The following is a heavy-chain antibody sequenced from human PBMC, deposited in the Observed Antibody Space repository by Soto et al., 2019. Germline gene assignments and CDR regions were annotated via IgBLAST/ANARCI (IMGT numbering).Heavy chain of an antibody. CDR2: ISSRSDI. D-gene: IGHD2-2*02. V-gene: IGHV3-21*01. CDR3: AREYTAWPLAYGLDV. CDR1: GFTFSTYS. J-gene: IGHJ6*02. Sequence: PGGFLRLSCVGSGFTFSTYSINWVRQAPGKGLEWVSSISSRSDIYYADSVKGRFTISRDNAKNSVSLQMNSLRAEDTAAYYCAREYTAWPLAYGLDVWGQGTTVTVSS.